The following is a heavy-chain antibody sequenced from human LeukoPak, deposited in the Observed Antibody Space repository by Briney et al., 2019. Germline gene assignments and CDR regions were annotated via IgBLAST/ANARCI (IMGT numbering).Heavy chain of an antibody. Sequence: SQTLSLTCTVSGGSISSGDYYWSWIRQPPGKGLEWIGYIYYSGSTYYNPSLKSRVTISVDTSKNQFSLKLSSVTAADTAVYYCARWSGYYRGVGEEYFQHWGQGTLVTVSS. D-gene: IGHD3-3*01. CDR1: GGSISSGDYY. J-gene: IGHJ1*01. V-gene: IGHV4-30-4*08. CDR3: ARWSGYYRGVGEEYFQH. CDR2: IYYSGST.